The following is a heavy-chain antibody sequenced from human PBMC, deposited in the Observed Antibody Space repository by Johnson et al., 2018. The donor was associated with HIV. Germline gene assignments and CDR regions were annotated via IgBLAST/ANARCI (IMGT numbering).Heavy chain of an antibody. CDR1: GFTFSSYA. CDR2: ISGSGGGT. V-gene: IGHV3-23*04. Sequence: VQLVESGGGLVQPGGSLRLSCAASGFTFSSYAMSWVRQAPGKGLEWVSAISGSGGGTYYVASVKGRFPISRDNSKNTLFLQMNSLRADDTAVYYCAKSQDRSAYDYDFDLWGQGTMVTVSS. D-gene: IGHD5-12*01. J-gene: IGHJ3*01. CDR3: AKSQDRSAYDYDFDL.